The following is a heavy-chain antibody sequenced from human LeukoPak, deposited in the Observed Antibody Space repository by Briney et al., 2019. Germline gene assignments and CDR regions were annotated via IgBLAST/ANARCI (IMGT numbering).Heavy chain of an antibody. D-gene: IGHD3-22*01. CDR1: GASISSYS. CDR2: IYTSGRT. Sequence: SETLSLTCTVSGASISSYSWSWIRQPAGQGLEWIGRIYTSGRTNYKPSLKSRVTMSVDTSKNQFSLKLTSVTAADKAVYYCAREYYSDSSGYHDFWGQGTLVTVSS. J-gene: IGHJ4*02. V-gene: IGHV4-4*07. CDR3: AREYYSDSSGYHDF.